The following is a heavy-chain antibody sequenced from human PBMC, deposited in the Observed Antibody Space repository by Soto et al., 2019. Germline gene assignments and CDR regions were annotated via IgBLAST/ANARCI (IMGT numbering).Heavy chain of an antibody. CDR2: IYFNGNT. CDR1: AASFSKYY. Sequence: PSETLSLTCTVSAASFSKYYWTLMRQAPGKGLEWIGYIYFNGNTNYNPSLKRRVTISVDTSKKQISLNLTSVTDADTAVYFCASVTFGGVVLAHWGQGTLVTVSS. J-gene: IGHJ4*02. CDR3: ASVTFGGVVLAH. V-gene: IGHV4-59*13. D-gene: IGHD3-16*01.